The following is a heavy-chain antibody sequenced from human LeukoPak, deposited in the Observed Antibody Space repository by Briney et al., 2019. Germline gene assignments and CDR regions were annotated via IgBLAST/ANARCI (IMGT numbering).Heavy chain of an antibody. CDR2: INAGNGNT. CDR3: AREGGSGSYQRGTFDI. V-gene: IGHV1-3*01. CDR1: GYTFSRYA. J-gene: IGHJ3*02. D-gene: IGHD3-10*01. Sequence: ASVKVSCKASGYTFSRYAIHWVRQAPGQRLEWMGYINAGNGNTKYSQNFQGRVTITRDTSATTAYLELSSLRSEDTAVYYCAREGGSGSYQRGTFDIWGLGTMVTVSS.